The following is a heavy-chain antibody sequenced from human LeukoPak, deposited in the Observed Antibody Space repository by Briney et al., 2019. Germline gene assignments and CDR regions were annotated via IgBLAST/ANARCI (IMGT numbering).Heavy chain of an antibody. D-gene: IGHD2-21*02. CDR2: INPSGGST. V-gene: IGHV1-46*01. Sequence: GASVTVSCKASGYTFTSYYMHWVRQAPGQGLEWMGIINPSGGSTSYAQKFQGRVTMTRDTSTSTVYMELSSLRSEDTAVYYCASVPHCGGDWCIRNYFDYWGQGTLVTVSS. J-gene: IGHJ4*02. CDR3: ASVPHCGGDWCIRNYFDY. CDR1: GYTFTSYY.